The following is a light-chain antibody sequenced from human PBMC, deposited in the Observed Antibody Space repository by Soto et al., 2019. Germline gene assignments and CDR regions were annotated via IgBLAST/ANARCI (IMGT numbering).Light chain of an antibody. CDR3: QQYGSSPSLT. CDR1: QSVSSSY. CDR2: GAS. Sequence: EIVLTQSPGTLSLSPGERATLSCRASQSVSSSYLAWYQQKPGQAPRLLIYGASSRATGISDRFSGSGSGTDFTLTISRLEPEDFAVYYCQQYGSSPSLTFGGGTKV. V-gene: IGKV3-20*01. J-gene: IGKJ4*01.